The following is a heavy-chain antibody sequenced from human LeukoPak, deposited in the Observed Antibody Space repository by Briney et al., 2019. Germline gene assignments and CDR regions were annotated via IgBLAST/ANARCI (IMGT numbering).Heavy chain of an antibody. V-gene: IGHV3-23*01. D-gene: IGHD2-21*01. CDR1: GFTFSNHA. Sequence: GGSLRLSCAASGFTFSNHAMSWVSQDPGKGLQWVSVISGGGRTTEYADSVKGRFTVSRDNSVNTLSLHMDSLRVEDTAIYYCAKNVVITRYFDSWGQGTLVTVSS. J-gene: IGHJ4*02. CDR3: AKNVVITRYFDS. CDR2: ISGGGRTT.